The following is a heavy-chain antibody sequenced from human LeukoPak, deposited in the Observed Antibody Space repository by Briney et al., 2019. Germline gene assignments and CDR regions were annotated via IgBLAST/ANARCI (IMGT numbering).Heavy chain of an antibody. CDR3: AASQSYCGGDCYSGDAXDI. J-gene: IGHJ3*02. CDR1: GYTFTGYY. D-gene: IGHD2-21*01. Sequence: ASVKVSCKASGYTFTGYYMHWVRQAPGQGLEWMGWINPNSGGTNYAQNFQGRVTMTRDTSISTAYMELSRLRSDDTAVYYCAASQSYCGGDCYSGDAXDIXGQGXXVT. V-gene: IGHV1-2*02. CDR2: INPNSGGT.